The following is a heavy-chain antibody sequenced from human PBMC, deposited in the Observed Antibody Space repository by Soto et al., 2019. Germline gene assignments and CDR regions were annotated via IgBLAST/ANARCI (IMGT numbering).Heavy chain of an antibody. V-gene: IGHV3-64*01. CDR1: GFTFSNYA. CDR2: ISSNGGTT. Sequence: HPGGSLRLSCAASGFTFSNYAMYWVRQAPGKGLEYVSCISSNGGTTYYANSVKGRFTISRDNSKNTLYLQMDSLRPEDMAVYYCARDLYTDRISVAVCWGQGTLVTVSS. CDR3: ARDLYTDRISVAVC. J-gene: IGHJ4*02. D-gene: IGHD6-19*01.